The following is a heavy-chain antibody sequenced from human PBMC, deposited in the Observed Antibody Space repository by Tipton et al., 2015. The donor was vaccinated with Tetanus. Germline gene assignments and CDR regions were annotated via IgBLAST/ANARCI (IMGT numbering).Heavy chain of an antibody. CDR3: ARAQVVAGTGGFDP. V-gene: IGHV3-74*01. J-gene: IGHJ5*02. D-gene: IGHD6-19*01. CDR2: ISGDGNST. CDR1: GFTFSDYW. Sequence: SLRLSCAASGFTFSDYWIHWVRQAPGKGLMWVSRISGDGNSTSYAASVKGRFTISRDNAKNTVYLQMNSLRAEDTAVYYCARAQVVAGTGGFDPWGQGTPVTVSS.